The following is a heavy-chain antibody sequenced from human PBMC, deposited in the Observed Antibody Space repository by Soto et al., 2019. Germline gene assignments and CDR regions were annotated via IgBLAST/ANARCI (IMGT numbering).Heavy chain of an antibody. V-gene: IGHV4-59*08. Sequence: PSETLSLTCTVSGGSISSYYWSWIRQPPGKGLEWIGYIYYSGSTNYNPSLKSRVTISVDTSKNQFSLKLSSVTAADTAVYYCARQYGGSYADYWGQGTLVTVLL. CDR1: GGSISSYY. J-gene: IGHJ4*02. D-gene: IGHD1-26*01. CDR3: ARQYGGSYADY. CDR2: IYYSGST.